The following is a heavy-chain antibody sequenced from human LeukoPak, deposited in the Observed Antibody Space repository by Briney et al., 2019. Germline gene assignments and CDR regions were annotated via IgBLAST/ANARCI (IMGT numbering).Heavy chain of an antibody. J-gene: IGHJ4*02. V-gene: IGHV3-13*04. CDR2: SGTVGDT. CDR3: VRAAMPYIINGRRFDY. Sequence: GESLRLSCAASGFTSSAYDMHWVRQITGGGLEWVSTSGTVGDTFYSDSVKGRFTISRENAKNSVHLQMNSLRVEDSAIYFCVRAAMPYIINGRRFDYWGQGTLVTVSS. CDR1: GFTSSAYD. D-gene: IGHD2-2*01.